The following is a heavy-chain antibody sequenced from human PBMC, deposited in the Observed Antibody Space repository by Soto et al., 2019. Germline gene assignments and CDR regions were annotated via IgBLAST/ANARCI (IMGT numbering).Heavy chain of an antibody. CDR1: GFTFSHHS. V-gene: IGHV3-64D*06. CDR2: ISGSGGNI. CDR3: VKVSGYCTGGSCFSYFDY. D-gene: IGHD2-15*01. J-gene: IGHJ4*02. Sequence: GGSLRLSCSVSGFTFSHHSLYWVRQPPGKGLQCVSSISGSGGNIYYAESVKGRFTISRDNSKNTLYLQMTSLSSEDSAVYYCVKVSGYCTGGSCFSYFDYWGQGTPVTVSS.